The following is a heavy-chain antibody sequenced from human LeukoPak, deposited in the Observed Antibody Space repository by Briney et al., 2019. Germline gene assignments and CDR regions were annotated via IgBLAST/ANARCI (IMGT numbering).Heavy chain of an antibody. CDR3: AKDHLVRGVPHH. Sequence: PGGSLRLSCAASGFTFSSYSMNWVRQAPGKGLELVSPISSSSSYIYYADSVKGRFTISRDNSKNTLYLQMNSLRAEDTAVYYCAKDHLVRGVPHHWGQGTLVTVSS. D-gene: IGHD3-10*01. CDR1: GFTFSSYS. J-gene: IGHJ4*02. V-gene: IGHV3-21*04. CDR2: ISSSSSYI.